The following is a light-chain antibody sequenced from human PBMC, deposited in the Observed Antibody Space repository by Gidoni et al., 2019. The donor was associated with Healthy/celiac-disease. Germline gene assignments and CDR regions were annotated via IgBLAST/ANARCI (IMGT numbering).Light chain of an antibody. Sequence: EIVLTQSPATLSLSPGERPTLSCRASQSVSSYLAWYQQKPGPAPSLLIYDASNRATGIPARFSGSGSGTDFTLTISSLEPEDFAVYYCQQRSNWPPYTFGQGTKLEIK. CDR2: DAS. CDR3: QQRSNWPPYT. V-gene: IGKV3-11*01. CDR1: QSVSSY. J-gene: IGKJ2*01.